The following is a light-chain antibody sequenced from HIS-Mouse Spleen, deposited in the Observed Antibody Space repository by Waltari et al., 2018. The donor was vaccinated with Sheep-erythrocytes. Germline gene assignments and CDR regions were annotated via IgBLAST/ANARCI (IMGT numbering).Light chain of an antibody. J-gene: IGLJ3*02. CDR1: SSDVGSYNL. CDR3: CSYAGSSTPWV. Sequence: QSALTQPASVSGSPGQSIPISCTGTSSDVGSYNLVSWYQQHPCKAPKLMLYEGSKRPSGVSNRFSGSKSGNTASLTISGLQAEDEADYYCCSYAGSSTPWVFGGGTKLTVL. V-gene: IGLV2-23*01. CDR2: EGS.